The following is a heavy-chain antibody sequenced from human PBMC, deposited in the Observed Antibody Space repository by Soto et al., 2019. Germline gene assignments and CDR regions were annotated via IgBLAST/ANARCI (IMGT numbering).Heavy chain of an antibody. J-gene: IGHJ1*01. CDR3: AKARVVTTSPYFQH. V-gene: IGHV3-30*18. CDR2: ISYDGSNK. Sequence: HPGGSLRLSCAASGFTFSSYGMHWVRQAPGKGLEWVAVISYDGSNKYYADSVKGRFTISRDNSKNTLYLQMNSLRAEDTAVYYCAKARVVTTSPYFQHWSQGTLVTVSS. D-gene: IGHD2-21*02. CDR1: GFTFSSYG.